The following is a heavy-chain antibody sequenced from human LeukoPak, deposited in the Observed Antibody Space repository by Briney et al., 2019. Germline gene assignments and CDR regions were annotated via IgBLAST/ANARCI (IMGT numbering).Heavy chain of an antibody. CDR2: IDPNSGGT. CDR1: GYTFTGYY. CDR3: ARDLISMVRGFDY. V-gene: IGHV1-2*02. D-gene: IGHD3-10*01. J-gene: IGHJ4*02. Sequence: ASVKVSCKASGYTFTGYYMHWVRQAPGQGLEWMGWIDPNSGGTNYAQKFQGRVTMTRDTSISTAYMVLNRLRSDDTAVYHCARDLISMVRGFDYWGQGTLVTVSS.